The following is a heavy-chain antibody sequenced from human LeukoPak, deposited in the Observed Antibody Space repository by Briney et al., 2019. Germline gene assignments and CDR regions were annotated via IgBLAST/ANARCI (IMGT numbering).Heavy chain of an antibody. CDR1: GFTFSSYA. CDR2: ISGSGGST. Sequence: GGSLRLSRAASGFTFSSYAMSWVRQAPGKGLEWVSAISGSGGSTYYADSVKGRFTISRDNSKNTLYLQMNSLRAEDTAVYYCARDDTLPYSVGAFDIWGQGTMVTVSS. D-gene: IGHD5/OR15-5a*01. CDR3: ARDDTLPYSVGAFDI. J-gene: IGHJ3*02. V-gene: IGHV3-23*01.